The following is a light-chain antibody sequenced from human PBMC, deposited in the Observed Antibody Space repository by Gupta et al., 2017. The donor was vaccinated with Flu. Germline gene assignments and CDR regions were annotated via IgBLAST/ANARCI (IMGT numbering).Light chain of an antibody. CDR3: QSYDSSLTAHV. V-gene: IGLV1-40*01. J-gene: IGLJ1*01. Sequence: QSVLTQPPPVVGAPGKRVTIPCTGSSSNSGAGFDVHWYRQLPGTAPKRLIYFNINRPSGVPDRFSASNSGTSAYLAIAGLQADDEADYYGQSYDSSLTAHVFGTGTKVTVL. CDR2: FNI. CDR1: SSNSGAGFD.